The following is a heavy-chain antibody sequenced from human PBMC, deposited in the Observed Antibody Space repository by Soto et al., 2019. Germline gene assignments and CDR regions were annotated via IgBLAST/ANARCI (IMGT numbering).Heavy chain of an antibody. Sequence: SETLSLTCSVSGDSISNLDYFWAWIRQPPGQALEYIGYIYKSATTYYNPSFESRAAISVDTSKSQFSLNVTSVTAADTAVYFCARGRYCLTGRCFPNWFDSWGQGALVTVSS. D-gene: IGHD7-27*01. CDR2: IYKSATT. V-gene: IGHV4-30-4*01. CDR1: GDSISNLDYF. CDR3: ARGRYCLTGRCFPNWFDS. J-gene: IGHJ5*01.